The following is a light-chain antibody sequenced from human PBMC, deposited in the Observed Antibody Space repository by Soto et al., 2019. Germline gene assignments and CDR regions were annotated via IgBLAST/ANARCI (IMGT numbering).Light chain of an antibody. J-gene: IGKJ5*01. Sequence: EIVMTQSPVTLSVSPGERATLSCRARQSVSSDLAWYQQKPGQAPRLLIYGAFNRATGVPVRFSGSGSGTEFTLTISSLQSEDSAVYYCQQYNNWPPITFGQGTRLEIK. CDR3: QQYNNWPPIT. CDR1: QSVSSD. V-gene: IGKV3-15*01. CDR2: GAF.